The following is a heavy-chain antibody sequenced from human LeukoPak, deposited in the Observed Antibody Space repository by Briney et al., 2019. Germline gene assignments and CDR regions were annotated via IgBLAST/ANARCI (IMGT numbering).Heavy chain of an antibody. V-gene: IGHV1-18*01. CDR1: GYTFTSYG. J-gene: IGHJ4*02. D-gene: IGHD4-17*01. CDR3: ARGNDYGDYVWDY. CDR2: ISAYNGNT. Sequence: GASVKFSCKASGYTFTSYGISWVRQAPGQGLEWMGWISAYNGNTNYAQKLQGRVTMTRDTSTSTVYMELSSLRSEDTAVYYCARGNDYGDYVWDYWGQGTLVTVSS.